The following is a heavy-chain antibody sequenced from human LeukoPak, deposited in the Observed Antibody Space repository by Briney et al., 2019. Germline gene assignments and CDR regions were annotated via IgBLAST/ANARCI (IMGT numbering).Heavy chain of an antibody. CDR3: AKGPHSSGWLFYFDY. V-gene: IGHV3-23*01. CDR1: GFTFSSYG. D-gene: IGHD6-19*01. CDR2: ISGSGGST. Sequence: GGSLRLSCAASGFTFSSYGMSWVRQAPGKGLEWVSAISGSGGSTYYADSVKGRFTISRDNSKNTLYLQMNSLRAEDTAVYYCAKGPHSSGWLFYFDYWAREPWSPSPQ. J-gene: IGHJ4*02.